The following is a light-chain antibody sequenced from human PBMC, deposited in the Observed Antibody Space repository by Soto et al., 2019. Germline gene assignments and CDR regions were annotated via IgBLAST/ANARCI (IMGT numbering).Light chain of an antibody. CDR1: QSVSSTY. J-gene: IGKJ1*01. V-gene: IGKV3-20*01. Sequence: EIVLTQSPDTLSLFPGERATLSCRASQSVSSTYLAWYQQKPGQAPRPLISAASSRATGTPDRFSGSGSGTDFTLTISRLEPEEFAVYYCQQYGSSRWTFGHWTKVEIK. CDR2: AAS. CDR3: QQYGSSRWT.